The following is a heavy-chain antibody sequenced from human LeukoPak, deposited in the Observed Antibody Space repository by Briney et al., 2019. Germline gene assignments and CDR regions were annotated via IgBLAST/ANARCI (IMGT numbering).Heavy chain of an antibody. CDR2: IRSKANSYAT. Sequence: GGSLRLSCAASGFTFSGSAMHWVRQASGKGLEWVGRIRSKANSYATAYAASVKGKFTISRDDSKNTAYLQMNSLKTEDTAVYYCTSRGSGSQGYYFDYWGQGTLVTVSS. J-gene: IGHJ4*02. D-gene: IGHD1-26*01. CDR3: TSRGSGSQGYYFDY. V-gene: IGHV3-73*01. CDR1: GFTFSGSA.